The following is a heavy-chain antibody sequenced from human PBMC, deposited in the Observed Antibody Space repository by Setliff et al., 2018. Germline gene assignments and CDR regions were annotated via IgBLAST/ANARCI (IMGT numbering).Heavy chain of an antibody. V-gene: IGHV3-7*01. CDR2: IKQDGSEK. Sequence: LRLSCAASGFTFSRYWMSWVRQAPGKGLEWVANIKQDGSEKYYVDSVKGRFTISRDNAKNSLYLQMNSLRAEDTAAYYCARDGGEYWGQGTLVTVSS. D-gene: IGHD3-16*01. J-gene: IGHJ4*02. CDR1: GFTFSRYW. CDR3: ARDGGEY.